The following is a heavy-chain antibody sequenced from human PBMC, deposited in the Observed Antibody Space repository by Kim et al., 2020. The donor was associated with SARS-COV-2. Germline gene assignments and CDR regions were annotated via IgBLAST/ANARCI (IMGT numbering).Heavy chain of an antibody. CDR1: GYTFTGYY. CDR3: ARERITMVRGVRDSLGY. CDR2: INPNSGGT. J-gene: IGHJ4*02. V-gene: IGHV1-2*02. Sequence: ASVKVSCKASGYTFTGYYMHWVRQAPGQGLEWMGWINPNSGGTNYAQKFQGRVTMTRDTSISTAYMELSRLRSDDTAVYYCARERITMVRGVRDSLGYWGQGTRVTVSS. D-gene: IGHD3-10*01.